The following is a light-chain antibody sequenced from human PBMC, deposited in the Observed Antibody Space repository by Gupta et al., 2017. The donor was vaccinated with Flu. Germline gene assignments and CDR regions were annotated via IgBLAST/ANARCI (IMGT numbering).Light chain of an antibody. Sequence: DIQMTQSPSSLSASVGDRVIISCRASQTVSSYVNWYQKKPGRAPKLLIYGATTLESGVPSNFSGNISGTHFTLTISSLQPEDFATYYCQQTVSSPRTFGQGTKVEI. CDR1: QTVSSY. CDR2: GAT. J-gene: IGKJ1*01. V-gene: IGKV1-39*01. CDR3: QQTVSSPRT.